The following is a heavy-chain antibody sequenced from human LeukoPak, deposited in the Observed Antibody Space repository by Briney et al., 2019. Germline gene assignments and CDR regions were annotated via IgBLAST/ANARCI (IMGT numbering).Heavy chain of an antibody. D-gene: IGHD3-10*01. J-gene: IGHJ6*02. CDR3: ARDSRGSGTYGMDV. CDR1: GFTFSSCG. V-gene: IGHV3-33*01. CDR2: IWYDGSNK. Sequence: GGSLRLSCAASGFTFSSCGMHWVRQAPGKGLEWVAVIWYDGSNKYYADSVKGRFTISRDNSKNTLYLQMNSLRAEDTAVYYCARDSRGSGTYGMDVWGQGTTVTVSS.